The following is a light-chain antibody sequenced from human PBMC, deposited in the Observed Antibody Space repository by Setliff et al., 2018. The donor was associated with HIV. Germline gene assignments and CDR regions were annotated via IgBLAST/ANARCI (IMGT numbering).Light chain of an antibody. J-gene: IGLJ1*01. Sequence: QSALTQPASVSGSPGQSITLSCTGTSSDVGSYNFVSWYQQHPGRAPKLMSYDVTKRPSGVSDRFSGSKSGNTASLTISGLQTEDEADYYCCSYTSSLTYVFGTGTKVTVL. CDR1: SSDVGSYNF. CDR3: CSYTSSLTYV. V-gene: IGLV2-14*03. CDR2: DVT.